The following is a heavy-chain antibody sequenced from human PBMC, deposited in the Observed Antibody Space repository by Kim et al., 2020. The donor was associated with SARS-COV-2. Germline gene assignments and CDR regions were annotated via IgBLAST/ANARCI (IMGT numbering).Heavy chain of an antibody. CDR2: ISYDGSNK. D-gene: IGHD6-13*01. CDR1: GFTFSSYG. CDR3: AKGIAAARPILKDYYYYGMDV. J-gene: IGHJ6*01. V-gene: IGHV3-30*18. Sequence: GGSLRLSCAASGFTFSSYGMHWVRQAPGKGLEWVAVISYDGSNKYYADSVKGRFTISRDNSKNTLYLQMNSLRAEDTAVYYCAKGIAAARPILKDYYYYGMDVWGQGTTVTVSS.